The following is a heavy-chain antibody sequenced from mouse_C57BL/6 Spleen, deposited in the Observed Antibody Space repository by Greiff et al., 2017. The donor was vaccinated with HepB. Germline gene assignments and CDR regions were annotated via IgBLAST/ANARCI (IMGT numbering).Heavy chain of an antibody. CDR1: GYTFAGYW. J-gene: IGHJ4*01. D-gene: IGHD2-3*01. CDR3: ARSSGDDGYYADY. Sequence: QVQLQQSGAELMKPGASVKLSCKATGYTFAGYWIEWVKQRPGHGLEWIGEILPGSGSTNYNEKFKGKATFTADTSSTTADMQLSSLTTEDSAIYYGARSSGDDGYYADYWGQGTSVTVSS. CDR2: ILPGSGST. V-gene: IGHV1-9*01.